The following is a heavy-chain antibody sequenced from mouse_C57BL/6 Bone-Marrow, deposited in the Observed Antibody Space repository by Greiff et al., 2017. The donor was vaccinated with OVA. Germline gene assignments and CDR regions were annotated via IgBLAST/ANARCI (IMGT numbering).Heavy chain of an antibody. J-gene: IGHJ3*01. CDR1: GYTFTSYW. Sequence: QVQLKQPGAELVKPGASVKLSCKASGYTFTSYWMHWVKQRPGRGLEWIGRIDPNSGGTKYNEKFKSKATLTVDKHSSTAYMQLSSLTSEDSAVCYCARSREGLPDWFAYWGQGTLVTVSA. CDR2: IDPNSGGT. V-gene: IGHV1-72*01. CDR3: ARSREGLPDWFAY.